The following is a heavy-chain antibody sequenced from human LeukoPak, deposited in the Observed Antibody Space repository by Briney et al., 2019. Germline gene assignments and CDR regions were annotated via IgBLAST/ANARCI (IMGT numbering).Heavy chain of an antibody. CDR2: IKQDGSKK. J-gene: IGHJ4*02. CDR1: EFPFSSYW. D-gene: IGHD5-24*01. CDR3: TRVGYIDEGIDY. V-gene: IGHV3-7*04. Sequence: GGSLRLSCVASEFPFSSYWMTWVRQAPGKGLEWVANIKQDGSKKSYVDSVKGRFTISRDNAKNSLYLQMNSLRAEDTAIYYCTRVGYIDEGIDYWGQGTLVTVSS.